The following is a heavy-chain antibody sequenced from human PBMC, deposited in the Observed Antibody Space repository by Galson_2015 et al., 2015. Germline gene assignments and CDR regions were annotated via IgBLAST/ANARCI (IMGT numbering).Heavy chain of an antibody. CDR3: ARDPWRGSYKVFYFDY. CDR2: ISSSSATI. CDR1: GFTFSSYT. J-gene: IGHJ4*02. D-gene: IGHD1-26*01. Sequence: SLRLSCAASGFTFSSYTISWVRQAPGKGLAWVSYISSSSATIYYADSVKGRFTISRGNAKNSLYLQMNSLRDEDTAVYYCARDPWRGSYKVFYFDYWGQGTLVTVSS. V-gene: IGHV3-48*02.